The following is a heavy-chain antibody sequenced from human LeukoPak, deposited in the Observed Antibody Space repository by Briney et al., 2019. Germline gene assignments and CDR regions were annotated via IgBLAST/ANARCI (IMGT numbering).Heavy chain of an antibody. CDR3: ARGDDVDYFDY. J-gene: IGHJ4*02. CDR2: IYYSGST. D-gene: IGHD1-1*01. V-gene: IGHV4-59*01. Sequence: SETLSLTCTVSGGSISSYYWSWIRQPPGKGLEWIAYIYYSGSTNYNPSLKSRVTISVDTSKDQFSLKLSSVTAADTAVYYCARGDDVDYFDYWGQGTLVTVSS. CDR1: GGSISSYY.